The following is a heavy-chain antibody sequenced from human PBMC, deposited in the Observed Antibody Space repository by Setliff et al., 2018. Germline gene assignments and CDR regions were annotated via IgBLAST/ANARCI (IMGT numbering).Heavy chain of an antibody. V-gene: IGHV1-69*13. D-gene: IGHD6-19*01. CDR2: IIPVFRTA. CDR3: ARGKMDVVAVAGKYCVMDV. Sequence: SVKVSCKASGGTFRTDGFSWVRQAPGQGLEWMGRIIPVFRTANYAQKFRGRVTITADESTSTAYMELSSLRPEDTAVYYCARGKMDVVAVAGKYCVMDVWGQGTTVTVSS. J-gene: IGHJ6*02. CDR1: GGTFRTDG.